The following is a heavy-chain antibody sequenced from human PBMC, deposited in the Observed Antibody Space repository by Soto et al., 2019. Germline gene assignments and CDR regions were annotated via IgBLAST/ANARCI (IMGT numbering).Heavy chain of an antibody. CDR1: GYTFTSYY. J-gene: IGHJ4*02. V-gene: IGHV1-46*01. CDR2: INPSGGST. D-gene: IGHD6-19*01. CDR3: ARDRGYSSGWYYFDY. Sequence: ASGKVSCEGSGYTFTSYYIHWVRQAPGQGLEWMGIINPSGGSTSYAQKFQGRVTMTRDTSTSTVYMELSSLRSEDTAVYYCARDRGYSSGWYYFDYWGQGTLATVSS.